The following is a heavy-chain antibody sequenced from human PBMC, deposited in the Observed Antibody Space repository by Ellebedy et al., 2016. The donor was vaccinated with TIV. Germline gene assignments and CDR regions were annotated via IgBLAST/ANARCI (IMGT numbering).Heavy chain of an antibody. CDR2: IFYTGGA. Sequence: SETLSLTCSVSGDSISKGNNYWGWIRQPPGKELEWIGSIFYTGGAYYNPSLKGRVTISIDTSKNQFSLKLNSVTAADTAMYYCASDTRTTWLFYWGQGTLVTVSS. D-gene: IGHD1-14*01. CDR3: ASDTRTTWLFY. J-gene: IGHJ4*02. V-gene: IGHV4-39*07. CDR1: GDSISKGNNY.